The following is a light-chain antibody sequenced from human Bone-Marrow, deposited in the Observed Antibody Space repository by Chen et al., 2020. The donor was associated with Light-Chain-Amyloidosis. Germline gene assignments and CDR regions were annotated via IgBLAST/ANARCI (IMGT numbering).Light chain of an antibody. CDR1: SGSIATNY. CDR2: EDD. V-gene: IGLV6-57*01. Sequence: NFMLTQPHSASESPGKTVIISCTRSSGSIATNYVQGYQQRPGSSPTTVIYEDDQSPSGVPDRFSGSIDRSSNSASLTISGRKTEDEADYYCQSYQGSSQGVFGGGTKLTVL. CDR3: QSYQGSSQGV. J-gene: IGLJ3*02.